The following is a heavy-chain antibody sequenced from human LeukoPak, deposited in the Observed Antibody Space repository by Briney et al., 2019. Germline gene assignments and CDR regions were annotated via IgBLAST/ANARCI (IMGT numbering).Heavy chain of an antibody. CDR1: GYSISSGYY. D-gene: IGHD3-3*01. J-gene: IGHJ4*02. CDR3: ARMAADTTIFGVVKGRYYFDY. CDR2: IYHSGST. V-gene: IGHV4-38-2*01. Sequence: SETLSLTCAVSGYSISSGYYWGWIRQPPGKGLEWIGSIYHSGSTYYNPSLKSRVTISVDTSKNRFSLKLSSVTAADTAVYYCARMAADTTIFGVVKGRYYFDYWGQGTLVTVSS.